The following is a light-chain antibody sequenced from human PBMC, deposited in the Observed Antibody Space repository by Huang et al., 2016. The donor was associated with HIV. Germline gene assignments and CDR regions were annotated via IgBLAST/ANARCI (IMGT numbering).Light chain of an antibody. CDR2: DAS. J-gene: IGKJ3*01. CDR3: QQRTKWPPIFT. V-gene: IGKV3-11*01. CDR1: QSVSRY. Sequence: EIVLTQSPATLSLSPGESATLSCRASQSVSRYLAWYQHKPGQAPRLLIYDASNRAAGIPARFSGSGSGPDFTLTISSLEPEDFAVYYCQQRTKWPPIFTFGPGTAV.